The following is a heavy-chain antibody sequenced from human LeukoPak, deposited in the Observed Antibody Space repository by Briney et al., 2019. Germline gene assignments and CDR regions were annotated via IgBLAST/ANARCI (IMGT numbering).Heavy chain of an antibody. Sequence: GESLKISCKGSGYSFTNYWIGWVRQMPGKGLGWMGIIYPGDSNTRYSPSFQGQVTISADKSISTAYLQWSSLKASDTAMYYCARSPYCSGVSCYSPYYYYYMDVWGKGTTVTVSS. V-gene: IGHV5-51*01. CDR1: GYSFTNYW. CDR2: IYPGDSNT. J-gene: IGHJ6*03. D-gene: IGHD2-15*01. CDR3: ARSPYCSGVSCYSPYYYYYMDV.